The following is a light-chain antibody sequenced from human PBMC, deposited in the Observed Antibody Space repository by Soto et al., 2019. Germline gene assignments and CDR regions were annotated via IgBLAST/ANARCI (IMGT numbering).Light chain of an antibody. CDR1: QSVRNY. J-gene: IGKJ1*01. V-gene: IGKV3-15*01. CDR3: QQYNKWPRT. CDR2: DAS. Sequence: EIVLTQSPATLSLSPGERATLSCRASQSVRNYLAWYQQKPGQAPRLLIYDASTRATGIPARYSGSGSGTEFNFTISSLQSEDFAVYYCQQYNKWPRTFGQGTKV.